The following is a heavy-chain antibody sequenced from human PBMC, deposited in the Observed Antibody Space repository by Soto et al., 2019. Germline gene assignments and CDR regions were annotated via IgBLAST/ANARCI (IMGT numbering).Heavy chain of an antibody. CDR1: GLTFTNAW. CDR3: TTYKRIAPADRDHYYYGMDV. CDR2: IRSRTDGGTT. Sequence: EVQLVESGGGLVEPGGSLRLSCAASGLTFTNAWMNWVRQAPGKGLEWVARIRSRTDGGTTDYAAPVKGRFTISRDDSKNTLSLQMNSLQTEDTAVYYCTTYKRIAPADRDHYYYGMDVWGQGTTVTVSS. J-gene: IGHJ6*02. D-gene: IGHD6-13*01. V-gene: IGHV3-15*07.